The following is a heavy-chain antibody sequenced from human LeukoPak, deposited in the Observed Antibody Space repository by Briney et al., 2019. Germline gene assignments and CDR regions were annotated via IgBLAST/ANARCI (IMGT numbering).Heavy chain of an antibody. CDR2: ISSSSSYT. Sequence: PGGSLRLSCAASGFTFSDYYMSWIRQAPGKGLEWVSYISSSSSYTNYADSVEGRFTISRDNAKNSLYLQMNSLRAEDTAVYYCARATDKIVATMHVWFDPWGQGTLVTVSS. J-gene: IGHJ5*02. CDR1: GFTFSDYY. CDR3: ARATDKIVATMHVWFDP. V-gene: IGHV3-11*05. D-gene: IGHD5-12*01.